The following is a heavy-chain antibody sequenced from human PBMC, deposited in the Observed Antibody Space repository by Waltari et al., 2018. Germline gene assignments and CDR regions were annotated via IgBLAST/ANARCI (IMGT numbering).Heavy chain of an antibody. V-gene: IGHV1-2*02. CDR3: ARESAFSTSWYPGFDP. CDR2: INPNSGDT. CDR1: GGSLASYG. J-gene: IGHJ5*02. Sequence: QVQLVQSGAEVKKPGSSVTVSCKAPGGSLASYGMSRVGEAPEQGLEWMGGINPNSGDTNYARKFQDRVTMTRDTSVNTAYMVVGRLTSDDTAVYFCARESAFSTSWYPGFDPWGQGTLVTVAS. D-gene: IGHD2-2*01.